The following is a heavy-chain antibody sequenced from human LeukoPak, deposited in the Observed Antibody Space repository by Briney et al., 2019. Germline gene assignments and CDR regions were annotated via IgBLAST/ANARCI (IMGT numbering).Heavy chain of an antibody. V-gene: IGHV4-31*03. Sequence: PSETLSLTCTVSGGSISSGGYYWSWIRQHPGKGLEWIGYIYYSGSTYYNPSLKSRVTISVDTSKDQFSLKLSSVTAADTAVYYCARGSPRYDFWSGYDAFDIWGQGTMVTVSS. CDR3: ARGSPRYDFWSGYDAFDI. CDR1: GGSISSGGYY. D-gene: IGHD3-3*01. J-gene: IGHJ3*02. CDR2: IYYSGST.